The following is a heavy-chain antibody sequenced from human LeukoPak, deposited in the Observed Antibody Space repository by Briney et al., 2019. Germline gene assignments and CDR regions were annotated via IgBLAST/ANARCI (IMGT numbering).Heavy chain of an antibody. J-gene: IGHJ3*02. CDR3: ARRGYYDTTAFDI. D-gene: IGHD3-22*01. CDR1: GYIFASYW. V-gene: IGHV5-51*01. Sequence: GESLKISCKGSGYIFASYWIGWVRQMPGKGLEWMGIIYPGDSDTKYSPSLQGQVTISADKSISTAYLPWSSLKASDTAMYYCARRGYYDTTAFDIWGQGTMVTVSS. CDR2: IYPGDSDT.